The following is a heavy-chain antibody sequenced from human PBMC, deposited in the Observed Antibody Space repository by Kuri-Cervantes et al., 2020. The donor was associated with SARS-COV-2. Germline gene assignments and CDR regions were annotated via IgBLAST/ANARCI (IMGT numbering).Heavy chain of an antibody. Sequence: ASVKVSCKASGYTFTSYAMHWVRQAPGQRLEWMGWINAGNGNTKYSQKFRGRVTITRDTSASTAYMELSSLRSDDTAVYYCARGSWIQLWFGGQGGMDVWGQGTTVTVSS. CDR2: INAGNGNT. J-gene: IGHJ6*02. D-gene: IGHD5-18*01. CDR1: GYTFTSYA. CDR3: ARGSWIQLWFGGQGGMDV. V-gene: IGHV1-3*01.